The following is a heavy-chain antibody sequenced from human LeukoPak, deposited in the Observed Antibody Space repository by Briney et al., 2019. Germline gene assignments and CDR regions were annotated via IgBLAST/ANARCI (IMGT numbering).Heavy chain of an antibody. CDR2: ISYGSGTK. Sequence: GGSLRLSCAASGFSFSDYYINWIRQAPGKGLEWVSYISYGSGTKHYADSVKGRFTVSRDNTKNSVILQMNSLRAEDTAVYYCVRGGQCSGGSCYADYFYYYMDVWGKGTTVTVSS. CDR1: GFSFSDYY. J-gene: IGHJ6*03. D-gene: IGHD2-15*01. CDR3: VRGGQCSGGSCYADYFYYYMDV. V-gene: IGHV3-11*04.